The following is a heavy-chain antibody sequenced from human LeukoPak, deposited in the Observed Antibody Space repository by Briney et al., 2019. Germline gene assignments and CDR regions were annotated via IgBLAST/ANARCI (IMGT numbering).Heavy chain of an antibody. Sequence: GGSLRLSCVASGFTFGDYAMSWFHQAPGKGLEWVGRIKSKTDGGTTDYAAPVKGRFTISRDDSKNTLYPQMNSLKTEDTAVYYCTTAGLWFGENWGQGTLVTVSS. CDR2: IKSKTDGGTT. CDR1: GFTFGDYA. V-gene: IGHV3-15*01. CDR3: TTAGLWFGEN. D-gene: IGHD3-10*01. J-gene: IGHJ4*02.